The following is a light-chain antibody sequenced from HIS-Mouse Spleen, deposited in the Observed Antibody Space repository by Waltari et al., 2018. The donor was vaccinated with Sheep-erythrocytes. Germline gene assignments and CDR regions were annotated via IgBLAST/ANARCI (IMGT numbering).Light chain of an antibody. V-gene: IGKV1-13*02. J-gene: IGKJ2*01. Sequence: AIQLTQSPSSLSASVGDRVTITCRASQGISSALAWYQQKPGKAPKLLIHDASSLGSGVPSSFSGSGAGTDFTLTISSLQPEDFATYYCQQLNSYLYTFGQGTKLEIK. CDR1: QGISSA. CDR2: DAS. CDR3: QQLNSYLYT.